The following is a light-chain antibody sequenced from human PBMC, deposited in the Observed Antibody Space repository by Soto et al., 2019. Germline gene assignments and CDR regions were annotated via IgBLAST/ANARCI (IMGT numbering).Light chain of an antibody. J-gene: IGKJ1*01. CDR3: QNHGTT. CDR1: QSVTNIE. CDR2: AAS. Sequence: FVLTQSPGNLSLSPGERVTLSCKVSQSVTNIELAWYQQKPGQAPRLLIYAASSRATGIPDRFSGGGSGTDFTLTISRLEPEDSAVYYCQNHGTTFGQGTKVDIK. V-gene: IGKV3-20*01.